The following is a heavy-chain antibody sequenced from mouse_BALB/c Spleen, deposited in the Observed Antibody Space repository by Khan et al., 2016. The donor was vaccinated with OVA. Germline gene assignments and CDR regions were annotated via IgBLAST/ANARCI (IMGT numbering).Heavy chain of an antibody. CDR1: GFTFSSYS. CDR3: ASHLTGSFAY. D-gene: IGHD4-1*01. J-gene: IGHJ3*01. Sequence: EVELVESGGDLVKPGGSLKLSCAASGFTFSSYSMSWVRQTPDKRLEWVATISSGGDYTYYPDNVKGRFTISRDNPKNTLYLQMSSLKSEDTAMYFWASHLTGSFAYWGQGTLVTVSA. CDR2: ISSGGDYT. V-gene: IGHV5-6*01.